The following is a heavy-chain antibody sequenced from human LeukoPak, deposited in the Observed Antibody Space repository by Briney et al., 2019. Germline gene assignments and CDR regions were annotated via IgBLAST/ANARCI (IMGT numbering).Heavy chain of an antibody. V-gene: IGHV3-23*01. CDR2: ISGSGGST. J-gene: IGHJ1*01. D-gene: IGHD6-13*01. CDR1: GLTFSSFW. CDR3: ATQSPIYSSSWYNGYFQH. Sequence: GGSLRLSCAASGLTFSSFWMHWVRQAPGKGLEWVSAISGSGGSTYYADSVKGRFTISRDNSKNTLYLQMNSLRAEDTAVYYCATQSPIYSSSWYNGYFQHWGQGTLVTVSS.